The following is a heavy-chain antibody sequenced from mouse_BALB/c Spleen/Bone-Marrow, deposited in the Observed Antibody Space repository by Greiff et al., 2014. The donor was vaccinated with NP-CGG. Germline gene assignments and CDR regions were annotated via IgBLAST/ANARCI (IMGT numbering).Heavy chain of an antibody. J-gene: IGHJ2*01. CDR1: GFNIKDYY. V-gene: IGHV14-4*02. CDR3: NARGDYDLDYFDY. CDR2: IDPENGDT. D-gene: IGHD2-4*01. Sequence: VQLQQSGAELVRSGASVKLSCTASGFNIKDYYMHWVKQRPEQGLEWIGWIDPENGDTEYAPKFQGKATVTADTSSNTAYLQLSSLTSEDTAVYYCNARGDYDLDYFDYWGQGTTLTVSS.